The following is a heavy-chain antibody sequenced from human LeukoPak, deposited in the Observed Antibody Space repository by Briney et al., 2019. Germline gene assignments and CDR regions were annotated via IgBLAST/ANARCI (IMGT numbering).Heavy chain of an antibody. CDR2: ISSNGGST. Sequence: GGSLRLSCAASGFTFGSYAMHWVRQAPGKGLEYVSAISSNGGSTYYANSVKGRFTISRDNSKNTLYLQMGSLRAEDMAVYYCARSSCSGGSCYLVFDYWGQGTLVTVSS. D-gene: IGHD2-15*01. V-gene: IGHV3-64*01. CDR1: GFTFGSYA. CDR3: ARSSCSGGSCYLVFDY. J-gene: IGHJ4*02.